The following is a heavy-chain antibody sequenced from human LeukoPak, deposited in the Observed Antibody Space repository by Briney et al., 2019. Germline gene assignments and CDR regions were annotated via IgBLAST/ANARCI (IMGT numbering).Heavy chain of an antibody. D-gene: IGHD3-3*01. CDR3: ARTYYDFWSPPNYYMDV. CDR2: IYCSGGT. Sequence: SETLTLTCTASGGTFSSYSRSWIRQPPGKGLEWIGYIYCSGGTTYNPSLKSRVTISVDASKNQFSLKLSSVTAADTAVYYCARTYYDFWSPPNYYMDVWGKGTTVTVSS. V-gene: IGHV4-59*08. CDR1: GGTFSSYS. J-gene: IGHJ6*03.